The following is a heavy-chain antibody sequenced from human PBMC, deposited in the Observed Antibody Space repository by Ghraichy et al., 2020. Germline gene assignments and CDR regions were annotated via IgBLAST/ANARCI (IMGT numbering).Heavy chain of an antibody. Sequence: SQTLSLTCAVSSYSIRRSNWWGWIRQTPGRALEWIGSVYYSGSIYYNPSLKSRFTLSLDTSKNQFSLKASSVTAEDTAVYYCARAGWFGEQYYFDYWGQGTLVTV. V-gene: IGHV4-28*02. D-gene: IGHD3-10*01. CDR1: SYSIRRSNW. CDR3: ARAGWFGEQYYFDY. CDR2: VYYSGSI. J-gene: IGHJ4*02.